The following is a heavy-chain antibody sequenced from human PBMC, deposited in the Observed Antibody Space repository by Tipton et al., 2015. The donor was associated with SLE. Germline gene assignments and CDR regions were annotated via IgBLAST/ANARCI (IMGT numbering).Heavy chain of an antibody. CDR1: GGSFSGYY. CDR2: INHSGST. J-gene: IGHJ6*02. D-gene: IGHD3-22*01. CDR3: ARDLYYDSSDGMDV. V-gene: IGHV4-34*01. Sequence: TLSLTCTVYGGSFSGYYWSWIRQPPGKGLEWIGEINHSGSTNYNPSLKSRVTISVDTSKNQFSLKLSSVTAADTAVYYCARDLYYDSSDGMDVWGQGP.